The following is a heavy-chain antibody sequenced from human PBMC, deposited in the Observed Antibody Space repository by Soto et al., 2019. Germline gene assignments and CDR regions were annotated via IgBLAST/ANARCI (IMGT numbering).Heavy chain of an antibody. CDR3: TRAAWFPYLSFY. D-gene: IGHD3-10*01. CDR1: GFTFSRFE. J-gene: IGHJ4*02. CDR2: ISSSGSTA. Sequence: GGSLRLSCAASGFTFSRFELHWVRQAPGKGLEWISYISSSGSTAYYASSVEGRFTISRDNANNSVYPQMDSLRAEDTALYYCTRAAWFPYLSFYWGQGALVTVSS. V-gene: IGHV3-48*03.